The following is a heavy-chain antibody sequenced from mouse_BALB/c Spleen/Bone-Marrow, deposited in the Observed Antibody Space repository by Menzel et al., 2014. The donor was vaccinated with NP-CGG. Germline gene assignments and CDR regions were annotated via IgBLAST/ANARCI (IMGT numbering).Heavy chain of an antibody. D-gene: IGHD1-2*01. CDR2: INPSNDTP. CDR1: GYTFTNYF. J-gene: IGHJ1*01. CDR3: ARSGYYGYGWYFDV. Sequence: QVQLQQSGAELVKPGASVKLSCRVSGYTFTNYFVYWVKQRPGQGLEWVGEINPSNDTPNFNEKFKSKATLTVDKSSSTAYMQRSSLTSEDSAVYYGARSGYYGYGWYFDVWGAGTTVTASS. V-gene: IGHV1S81*02.